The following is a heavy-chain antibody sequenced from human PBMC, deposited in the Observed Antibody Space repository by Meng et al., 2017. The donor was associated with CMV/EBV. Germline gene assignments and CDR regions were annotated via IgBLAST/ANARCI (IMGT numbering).Heavy chain of an antibody. CDR1: GGSISSSNW. CDR2: INSDASST. CDR3: VRDRDYSNSILEY. J-gene: IGHJ4*02. Sequence: ETLSLTCAVSGGSISSSNWWSWVRQAPGKGLVWVSHINSDASSTDYADSVKGRFTISRDNAKNTLYLQMNSLRAEDTAVYYCVRDRDYSNSILEYWGQGTLVTVSS. V-gene: IGHV3-74*01. D-gene: IGHD4-11*01.